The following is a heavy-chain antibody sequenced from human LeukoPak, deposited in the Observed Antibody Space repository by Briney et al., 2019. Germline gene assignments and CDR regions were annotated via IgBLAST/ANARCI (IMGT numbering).Heavy chain of an antibody. Sequence: SVKVSCKASGGTFSSYAISWVRQAPGQGLEWMGRIIPILGIANYAQKFQGRVTITADKSTSTAYMELSSLRSEDTAVYYCATLTDYYYYMDVWGKGTTVTVSS. V-gene: IGHV1-69*04. D-gene: IGHD7-27*01. CDR3: ATLTDYYYYMDV. CDR1: GGTFSSYA. J-gene: IGHJ6*03. CDR2: IIPILGIA.